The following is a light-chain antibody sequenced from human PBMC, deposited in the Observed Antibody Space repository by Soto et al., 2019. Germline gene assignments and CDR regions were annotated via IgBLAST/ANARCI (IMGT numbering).Light chain of an antibody. CDR3: CSYAGSSAAAV. CDR2: EVN. CDR1: SSDVGSYNL. Sequence: QSVLTQPASVSGSPGQSITISCTGTSSDVGSYNLVSWYQQQPGEAPKLMIFEVNKRPSGVSNRFSGSKSGNTASLTISGLQAEDEAVYYFCSYAGSSAAAVFGGGTQLTVL. V-gene: IGLV2-23*02. J-gene: IGLJ7*01.